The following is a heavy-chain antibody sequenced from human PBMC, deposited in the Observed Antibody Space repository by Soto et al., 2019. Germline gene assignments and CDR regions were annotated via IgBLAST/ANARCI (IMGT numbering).Heavy chain of an antibody. J-gene: IGHJ4*02. CDR2: IFYSGHL. D-gene: IGHD1-26*01. Sequence: QVRLQESGPGLVKPSETLSLTCAVSGTSFGTYYWSWIRQPPGKGLEWIGYIFYSGHLKYNPSLKSRLTISVDPPKNQITLRLTSVTAADTAVYYCAREGGGYRFDSWGQGALVTVSS. V-gene: IGHV4-59*01. CDR3: AREGGGYRFDS. CDR1: GTSFGTYY.